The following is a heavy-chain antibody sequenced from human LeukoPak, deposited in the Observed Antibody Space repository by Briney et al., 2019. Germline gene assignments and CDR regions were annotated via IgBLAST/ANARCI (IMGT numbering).Heavy chain of an antibody. D-gene: IGHD5-24*01. CDR3: AKDWRWLQLEPAGVLDY. V-gene: IGHV3-30*18. J-gene: IGHJ4*02. CDR2: ISYDGSNK. Sequence: SGGSLRLSCAASGFTFSSYGMHWVRQAPGKGLEWVAVISYDGSNKYYADSVKGRFTISRDNSKNTLYLQMNSLRAEDTAVYYCAKDWRWLQLEPAGVLDYWGQGTLVTVSS. CDR1: GFTFSSYG.